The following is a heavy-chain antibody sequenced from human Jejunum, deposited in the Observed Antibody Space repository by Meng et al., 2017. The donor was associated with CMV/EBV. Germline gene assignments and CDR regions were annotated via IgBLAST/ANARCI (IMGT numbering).Heavy chain of an antibody. CDR1: GYTFTSSS. CDR3: ARGNGWRFDY. Sequence: VTLVQSGSEWERTSASVKVSCPADGYTFTSSSMTWVRPAPGQGLEWIGWININTGNPTYAQGFTGRFVFSLDTSVSTAYLQIDSLKADDTAVYYCARGNGWRFDYWGQGTLVTVSS. V-gene: IGHV7-4-1*01. J-gene: IGHJ4*02. D-gene: IGHD6-19*01. CDR2: ININTGNP.